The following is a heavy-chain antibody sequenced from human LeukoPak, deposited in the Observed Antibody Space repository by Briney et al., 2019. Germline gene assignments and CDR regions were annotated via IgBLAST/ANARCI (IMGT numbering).Heavy chain of an antibody. CDR2: ISGSGSSI. V-gene: IGHV3-11*01. CDR1: GFIFPDFF. Sequence: GGPLRLSCAASGFIFPDFFMTWIRQAPGKGLEWVSYISGSGSSIYYADSVRGRFTISRDNAKNSLYLQMNSLRAEDTAVYYCARDFWQQGDDSWGQGTLVTVSS. J-gene: IGHJ5*01. D-gene: IGHD3-3*01. CDR3: ARDFWQQGDDS.